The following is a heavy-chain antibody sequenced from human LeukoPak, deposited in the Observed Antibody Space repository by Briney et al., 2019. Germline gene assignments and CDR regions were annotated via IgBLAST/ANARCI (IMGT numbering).Heavy chain of an antibody. CDR2: MNPNSGNT. Sequence: ASVKVSCKASGYTFTSYDINWVRQATGQGLEWMGWMNPNSGNTGYAQKFQGRVTMTRNTSISTAYMELSSLRSEDTAVYYCARGRIQLWFSERYRRKKNFDSGGQGTLVTVPS. CDR3: ARGRIQLWFSERYRRKKNFDS. J-gene: IGHJ4*02. V-gene: IGHV1-8*01. D-gene: IGHD5-18*01. CDR1: GYTFTSYD.